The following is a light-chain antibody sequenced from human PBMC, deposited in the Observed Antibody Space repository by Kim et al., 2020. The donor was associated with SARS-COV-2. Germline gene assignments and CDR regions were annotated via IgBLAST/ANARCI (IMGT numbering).Light chain of an antibody. CDR3: QQDGSAPNT. CDR2: DAS. CDR1: ASVRRNY. Sequence: EIVLTQSPGPLSLSPGERATLSCRASASVRRNYLAWYQQKPGQAPRLLIHDASIRATDIPDRFSGSGSGTDFTLTISRLEPEDFTVYYCQQDGSAPNTFGQGTKLEI. J-gene: IGKJ2*01. V-gene: IGKV3-20*01.